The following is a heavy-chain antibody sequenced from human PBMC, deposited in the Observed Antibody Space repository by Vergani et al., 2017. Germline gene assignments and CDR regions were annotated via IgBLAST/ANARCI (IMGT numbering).Heavy chain of an antibody. D-gene: IGHD2-2*02. CDR1: GASISSYY. J-gene: IGHJ4*02. CDR3: ARYDCSSTSCYTSRFDS. Sequence: QVQLQESGPGLVKPSETLSLTCTVSGASISSYYWSWIRQPPGKGLEWIGYIYYSGSTNYNPSLKSRVTISVDTSKNQFSLTLRSVTAADTAVYYCARYDCSSTSCYTSRFDSWGQGALVTVSS. V-gene: IGHV4-59*01. CDR2: IYYSGST.